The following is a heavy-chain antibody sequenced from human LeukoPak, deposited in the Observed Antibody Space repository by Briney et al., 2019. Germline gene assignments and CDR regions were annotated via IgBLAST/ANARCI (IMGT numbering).Heavy chain of an antibody. CDR2: VSYDGSSK. CDR3: ARGDYYASGSYSDD. V-gene: IGHV3-30*03. D-gene: IGHD3-10*01. Sequence: GGSLRLSCGASGFIFSDYGMHWVRQAPGKGLEWVAVVSYDGSSKYYADSVKGRFTISRDNSKNTLSLQLNSLRADDTAIYFCARGDYYASGSYSDDWGQGTLVTVSS. J-gene: IGHJ4*02. CDR1: GFIFSDYG.